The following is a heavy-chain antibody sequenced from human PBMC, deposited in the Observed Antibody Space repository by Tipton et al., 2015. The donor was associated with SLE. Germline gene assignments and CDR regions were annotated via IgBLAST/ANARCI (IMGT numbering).Heavy chain of an antibody. J-gene: IGHJ3*02. CDR3: ARHAREYKAPAAFDI. CDR2: IYPDDSTT. V-gene: IGHV5-51*01. D-gene: IGHD5-12*01. Sequence: QLVQSGAEVSKPGESLKISCKASGYSFTSYWIGWVRQMPGKGLEWMGIIYPDDSTTRYGPSFQGQVTISADKSISTAYLQWSSLRASDTAIYYCARHAREYKAPAAFDIWGQGTMVTVSS. CDR1: GYSFTSYW.